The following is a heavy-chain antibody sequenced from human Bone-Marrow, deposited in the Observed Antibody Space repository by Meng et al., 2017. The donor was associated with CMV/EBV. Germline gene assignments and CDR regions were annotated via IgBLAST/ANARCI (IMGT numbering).Heavy chain of an antibody. CDR1: GFTFSSYW. Sequence: GESLKISCAASGFTFSSYWMSWIRQAPGKGLEWVSYISSSGSTIYYADPVKGRFTISRDNAKNSLYLQMNSLRAEDTAVYYCARNMYDFWSGYPLFGYYYGMDVWGQGTTVTVSS. J-gene: IGHJ6*02. D-gene: IGHD3-3*01. CDR3: ARNMYDFWSGYPLFGYYYGMDV. CDR2: ISSSGSTI. V-gene: IGHV3-11*04.